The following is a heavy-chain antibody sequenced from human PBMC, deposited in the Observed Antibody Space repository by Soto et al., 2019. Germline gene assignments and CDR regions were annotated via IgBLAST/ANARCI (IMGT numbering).Heavy chain of an antibody. D-gene: IGHD6-6*01. CDR3: AKIGDSSSVSLPLVLLDH. CDR2: IPGSSTST. CDR1: GFTFSSYA. V-gene: IGHV3-23*01. Sequence: EVQLLESGGGLVQPGGSLRLSCAASGFTFSSYAMSWVRHSPGKGLEWVSAIPGSSTSTYYAGSVKGRFTISRDNSKNTLYLQMNSRRVEDTAVYYCAKIGDSSSVSLPLVLLDHWGQGALVPVSS. J-gene: IGHJ4*02.